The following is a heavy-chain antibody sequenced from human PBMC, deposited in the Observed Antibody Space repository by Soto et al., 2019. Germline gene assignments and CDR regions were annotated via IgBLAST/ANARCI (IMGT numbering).Heavy chain of an antibody. CDR2: IIPIFGTA. D-gene: IGHD2-2*01. J-gene: IGHJ4*02. CDR3: ARGRYCSSTSCYGYYFDY. Sequence: SVKVSCKASGGTFISYAISWVRQAPGQGLEWMGGIIPIFGTANYAQKFQGRVTITADESTSTAYMELSSLRSEDTAVYYCARGRYCSSTSCYGYYFDYWGQGTLVTVSS. CDR1: GGTFISYA. V-gene: IGHV1-69*13.